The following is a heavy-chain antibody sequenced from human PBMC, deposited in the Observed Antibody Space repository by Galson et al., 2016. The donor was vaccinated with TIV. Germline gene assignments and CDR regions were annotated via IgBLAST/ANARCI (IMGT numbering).Heavy chain of an antibody. J-gene: IGHJ6*03. D-gene: IGHD5-24*01. V-gene: IGHV3-11*04. Sequence: SLRLSCAVSGFTFTEFYMNWVRQAPGRGLEWLSYISYSGNTMYYSDSVRGRFTISRDNAKNSLYLQMNSLRAEDTAVFYCAKDGDDNSFVHSFDYYLDVWGKGTTVTVSS. CDR3: AKDGDDNSFVHSFDYYLDV. CDR2: ISYSGNTM. CDR1: GFTFTEFY.